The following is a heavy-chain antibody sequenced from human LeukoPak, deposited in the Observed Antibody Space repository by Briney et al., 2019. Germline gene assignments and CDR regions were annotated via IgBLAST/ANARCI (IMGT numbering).Heavy chain of an antibody. Sequence: GGSLRLSCAASGFTFGSYGGHWVRQAPGKGREWVGVILYDGSNKYYADSVKGRFTISRDNSQNTLYLQMNSLRPEDTAVYYCARGYSFGQYFDSWGQGTLVTVSS. J-gene: IGHJ4*02. CDR3: ARGYSFGQYFDS. CDR1: GFTFGSYG. V-gene: IGHV3-33*01. CDR2: ILYDGSNK. D-gene: IGHD5-18*01.